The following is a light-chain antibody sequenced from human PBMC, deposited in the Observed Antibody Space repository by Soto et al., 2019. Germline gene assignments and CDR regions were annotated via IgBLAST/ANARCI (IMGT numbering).Light chain of an antibody. Sequence: IVMTQSPATLSVSPGERATLSCRASQSVGRSLAWYQQKPGQAPRLLIYGASTRATGIPARFSGSGSGTEFTLTISSLQSEDFAIYSCQQYNHWPPLTFGGGTKVEIK. V-gene: IGKV3-15*01. CDR1: QSVGRS. CDR2: GAS. CDR3: QQYNHWPPLT. J-gene: IGKJ4*01.